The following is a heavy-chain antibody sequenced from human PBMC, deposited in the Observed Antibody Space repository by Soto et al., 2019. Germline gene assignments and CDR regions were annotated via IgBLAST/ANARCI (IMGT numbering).Heavy chain of an antibody. D-gene: IGHD3-22*01. V-gene: IGHV3-30*18. CDR1: GFSFSNYG. CDR3: VNAKERSAEYFAVVITAFDY. Sequence: QVHLVESGGGVVQPGRSLRLSCAGSGFSFSNYGIHWVRQAPGKGLEWVAVISHDGNSQHLADSVRGRFTISRDNSNITVCLHMTSLRPEDSAVYECVNAKERSAEYFAVVITAFDYWGQGTMFTVAS. J-gene: IGHJ3*01. CDR2: ISHDGNSQ.